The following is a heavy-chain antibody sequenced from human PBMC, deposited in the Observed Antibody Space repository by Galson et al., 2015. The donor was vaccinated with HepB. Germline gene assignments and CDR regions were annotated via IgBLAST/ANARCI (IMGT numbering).Heavy chain of an antibody. V-gene: IGHV3-48*02. CDR2: ISSSSSTI. Sequence: SLRLSCAASGFTFSSYSMNWVRQAPGKGLEWVSYISSSSSTIYYADSVKGRFTISRDNAKNSLYLQMNSLRDEDTAVYYCARDPPRPHYDFWSGYRPYYYYGMDVWGQGTTVTVSS. D-gene: IGHD3-3*01. CDR1: GFTFSSYS. CDR3: ARDPPRPHYDFWSGYRPYYYYGMDV. J-gene: IGHJ6*02.